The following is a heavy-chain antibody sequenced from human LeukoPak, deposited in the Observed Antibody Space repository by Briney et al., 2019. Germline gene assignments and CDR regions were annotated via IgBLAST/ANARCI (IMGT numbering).Heavy chain of an antibody. D-gene: IGHD2-2*01. V-gene: IGHV6-1*01. J-gene: IGHJ5*02. CDR2: TYYRSTWYN. CDR1: GDSVSSNSVT. CDR3: ARRLTQYDCFDP. Sequence: SQTLSLTCAISGDSVSSNSVTWNWIRKSPSRGLEWMGRTYYRSTWYNDYAVSVRGRITVNPDTSKNQFSLHLNSVTPEDTAVYYCARRLTQYDCFDPWGQGILVTVSS.